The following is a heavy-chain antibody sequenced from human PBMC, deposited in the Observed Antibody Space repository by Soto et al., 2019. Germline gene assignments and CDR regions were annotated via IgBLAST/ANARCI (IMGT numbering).Heavy chain of an antibody. CDR3: AKFSYHDSSGYYFYWFDP. V-gene: IGHV4-31*03. CDR1: GGSISSGGYC. D-gene: IGHD3-22*01. Sequence: SETLSLTCTVSGGSISSGGYCWSWIRQHPGKGLEWIGYIYYSGSTYYNPSLKSRVIISVDTSKNQFSLKLNSVTAADTAVYYCAKFSYHDSSGYYFYWFDPWGQGALVTVS. CDR2: IYYSGST. J-gene: IGHJ5*02.